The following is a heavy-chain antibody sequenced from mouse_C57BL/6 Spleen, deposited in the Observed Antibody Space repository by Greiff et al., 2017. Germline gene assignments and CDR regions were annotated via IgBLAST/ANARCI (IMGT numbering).Heavy chain of an antibody. Sequence: EVNLVESGGGLVQPGGSLKLSCAASGFTFSDYGMAWVRQAPRKGPEWVAFISNLAYSIYYADTVTGRFTISRENAKNTLYLEMSSLRSEDTAMYYCARQGSSLYWYFDVWGTGTTVTVSS. D-gene: IGHD1-1*01. J-gene: IGHJ1*03. V-gene: IGHV5-15*01. CDR1: GFTFSDYG. CDR3: ARQGSSLYWYFDV. CDR2: ISNLAYSI.